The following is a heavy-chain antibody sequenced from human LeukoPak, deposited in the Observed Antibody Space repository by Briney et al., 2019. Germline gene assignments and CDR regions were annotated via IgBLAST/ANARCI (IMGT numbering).Heavy chain of an antibody. CDR1: GFTFSSYA. J-gene: IGHJ4*02. CDR2: ISYDGSNK. Sequence: PGGSLRLSCAASGFTFSSYAMHWVRQAPGKGLEWVAVISYDGSNKYYADSVKGRFTISRDNSKNTLYLQMNSLRAEDTAVYYCAKAITMIVVVTYFDYWGQGTLVTVSS. D-gene: IGHD3-22*01. CDR3: AKAITMIVVVTYFDY. V-gene: IGHV3-30-3*01.